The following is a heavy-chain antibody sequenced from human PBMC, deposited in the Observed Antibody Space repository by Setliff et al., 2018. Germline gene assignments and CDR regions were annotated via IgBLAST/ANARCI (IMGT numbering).Heavy chain of an antibody. Sequence: PGGSLRLSCAASGFTVSSFSMHWVRQAPVKGLDWVATLSDDGSNEFYAHSVKGRFTIFRDNSKNTLYLQMSSLRSEDTAVYYCARDRNDNYESSGYYYAGGYMDVWGKGTTVTVSS. CDR1: GFTVSSFS. CDR3: ARDRNDNYESSGYYYAGGYMDV. V-gene: IGHV3-30*03. CDR2: LSDDGSNE. D-gene: IGHD3-22*01. J-gene: IGHJ6*03.